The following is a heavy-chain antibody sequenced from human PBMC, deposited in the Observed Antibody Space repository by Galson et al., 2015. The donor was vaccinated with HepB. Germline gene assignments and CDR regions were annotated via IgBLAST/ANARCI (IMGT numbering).Heavy chain of an antibody. CDR3: ARGSGSHFPIEYYYGMDV. CDR1: GFTFSSYS. D-gene: IGHD1-26*01. J-gene: IGHJ6*02. Sequence: SLRLSCAASGFTFSSYSMNWVRQAPGKGLEWVSSISSSSSYIYYADSVKGRFTISRDNAKNSLYLQMNSLRAEDTAVYYFARGSGSHFPIEYYYGMDVWGQGTTVTVSS. V-gene: IGHV3-21*01. CDR2: ISSSSSYI.